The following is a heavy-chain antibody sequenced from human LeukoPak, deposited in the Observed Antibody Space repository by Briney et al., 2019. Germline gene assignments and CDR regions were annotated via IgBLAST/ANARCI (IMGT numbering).Heavy chain of an antibody. Sequence: PSETLSLTCTVSGGFISSYYGSWLRQPRGKGLEGIGYIYYGGSTNYNPSLKGRVTISVDTSKNQFSLKLGSVTAANTPVYYCARGGSGWRLRFVSCGHRTLVTVSS. J-gene: IGHJ5*01. CDR1: GGFISSYY. V-gene: IGHV4-59*12. CDR3: ARGGSGWRLRFVS. CDR2: IYYGGST. D-gene: IGHD6-19*01.